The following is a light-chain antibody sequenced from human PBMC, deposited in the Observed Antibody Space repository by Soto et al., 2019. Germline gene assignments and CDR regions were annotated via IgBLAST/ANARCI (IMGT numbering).Light chain of an antibody. Sequence: QSVLTQPPSVSGAPGQRVTISCTGSSSNIGAGYDVYWYHQLPGTAPKFLIYDNTNRPSGVPDRFSVSKSGTSASLAITGLQAEDEADYYCQSYDSSLSGSVFGGGTKLTVL. CDR2: DNT. J-gene: IGLJ2*01. V-gene: IGLV1-40*01. CDR3: QSYDSSLSGSV. CDR1: SSNIGAGYD.